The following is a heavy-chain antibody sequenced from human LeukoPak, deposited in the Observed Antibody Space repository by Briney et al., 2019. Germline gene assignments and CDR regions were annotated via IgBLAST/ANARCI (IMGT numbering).Heavy chain of an antibody. V-gene: IGHV3-7*01. CDR2: IKQDGSEK. CDR1: GFTFSSYW. D-gene: IGHD1-26*01. Sequence: PGGSLRLSCAASGFTFSSYWMSWVRQAPGKWLEWVANIKQDGSEKYYVDSVKGRFTISRDNAKNSLYLQMNSLRAEDTAVYYCARVQRRWELRGGPWFDPWGQGTLVTVSS. J-gene: IGHJ5*02. CDR3: ARVQRRWELRGGPWFDP.